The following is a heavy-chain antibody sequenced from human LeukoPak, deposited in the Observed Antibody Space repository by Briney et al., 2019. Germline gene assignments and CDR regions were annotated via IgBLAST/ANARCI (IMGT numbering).Heavy chain of an antibody. CDR1: GYTFTSYY. CDR3: ARERLRQDGMDYGMDV. D-gene: IGHD1-1*01. J-gene: IGHJ6*02. V-gene: IGHV1-46*01. CDR2: INPSGGST. Sequence: ASVNVSCKASGYTFTSYYMHWVRQAPGQGLEWMGIINPSGGSTSYAQKFQGRVTMTRDTSTSTVYMELSSLRSEDTAVYYCARERLRQDGMDYGMDVWGQGTTVTVSS.